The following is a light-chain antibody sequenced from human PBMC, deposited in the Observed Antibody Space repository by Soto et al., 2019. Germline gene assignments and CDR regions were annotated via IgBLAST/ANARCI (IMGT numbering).Light chain of an antibody. V-gene: IGKV3-15*01. CDR2: GAS. J-gene: IGKJ1*01. CDR3: QQYDNWPPAWT. Sequence: EIVLTQTPGTLSLSPGERATLSCRAGQSVSSNLAWYQQKPGQAPRLLIYGASTRATGIPARFSGSGSGTEFTLTISSLQSEDVAVYYCQQYDNWPPAWTFGQGTKVDI. CDR1: QSVSSN.